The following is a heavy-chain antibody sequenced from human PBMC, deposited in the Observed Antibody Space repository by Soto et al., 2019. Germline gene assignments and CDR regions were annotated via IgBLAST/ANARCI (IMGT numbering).Heavy chain of an antibody. CDR3: ARAGCNGGRWYHVVGLRYGVDV. Sequence: QVQLVESGGGVVQPGRSLRLSCAASGFTFSSYVMHWVRQAPGKGLEWVAVISYDGNNKYYAGSVKGRFTISRDISKNVMTLQTGIPRGGDTAVYYCARAGCNGGRWYHVVGLRYGVDVWGQGTKVTFSS. D-gene: IGHD2-15*01. CDR2: ISYDGNNK. V-gene: IGHV3-30-3*01. J-gene: IGHJ6*02. CDR1: GFTFSSYV.